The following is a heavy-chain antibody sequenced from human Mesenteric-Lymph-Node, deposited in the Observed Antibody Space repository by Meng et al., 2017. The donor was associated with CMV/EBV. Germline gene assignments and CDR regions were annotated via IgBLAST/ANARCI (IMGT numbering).Heavy chain of an antibody. CDR3: ARYCSSSSCSPFEAFDI. CDR1: GFTLSNYV. J-gene: IGHJ3*02. Sequence: GESLKISCAASGFTLSNYVMHYVRQAPGKGLEWVAVVSYDGSNTYYAESVKGRFTISRDNSENTVYLQMNSLRVEDTAVYYCARYCSSSSCSPFEAFDIWGRGTMVTVSS. V-gene: IGHV3-30-3*01. D-gene: IGHD2-2*01. CDR2: VSYDGSNT.